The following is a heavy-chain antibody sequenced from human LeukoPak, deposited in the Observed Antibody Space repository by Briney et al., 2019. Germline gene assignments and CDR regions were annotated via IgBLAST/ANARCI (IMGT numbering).Heavy chain of an antibody. D-gene: IGHD4-17*01. CDR1: GGSISSTRYY. J-gene: IGHJ5*02. Sequence: PSETLSLTCAVSGGSISSTRYYRGWVRQPPGKGLEWIASMYYTGSTHYNPSLKSRVTISVDTSKNQFSLKLSSVTAADTAVYYCASAPMTTVTTDWFDPWGQGTLVTVSS. CDR2: MYYTGST. V-gene: IGHV4-39*07. CDR3: ASAPMTTVTTDWFDP.